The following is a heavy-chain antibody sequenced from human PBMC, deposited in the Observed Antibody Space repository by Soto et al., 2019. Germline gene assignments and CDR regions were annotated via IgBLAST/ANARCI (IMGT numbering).Heavy chain of an antibody. J-gene: IGHJ4*02. CDR3: AKDPSAGYYTELDY. D-gene: IGHD3-3*01. Sequence: EGSLRLSCAASGFTFSSYAKSWVRQAPGAGLEWVTAISGSGGSTYYADSVKGRFTISRDNSKNTLYLQMNGLRAEDTAIYYCAKDPSAGYYTELDYWGQGTLVTVSS. CDR1: GFTFSSYA. CDR2: ISGSGGST. V-gene: IGHV3-23*01.